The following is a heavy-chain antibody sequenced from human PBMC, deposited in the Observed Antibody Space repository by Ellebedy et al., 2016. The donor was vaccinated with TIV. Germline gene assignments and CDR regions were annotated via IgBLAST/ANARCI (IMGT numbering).Heavy chain of an antibody. Sequence: GGSLRLXXTASRFTFSSYVMSWVRQAPGKGLKWVSGISRSGDSTYYADSVKGRFTISRDNPKNTLYLQMNSLRAEDTAVYHCAKDRDDDGDYVFDSWGQGTLVTVSS. V-gene: IGHV3-23*01. CDR3: AKDRDDDGDYVFDS. D-gene: IGHD4-17*01. J-gene: IGHJ4*02. CDR2: ISRSGDST. CDR1: RFTFSSYV.